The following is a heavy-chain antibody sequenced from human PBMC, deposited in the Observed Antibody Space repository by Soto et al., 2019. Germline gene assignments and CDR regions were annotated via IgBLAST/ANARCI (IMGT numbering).Heavy chain of an antibody. CDR1: GYSFTSYV. D-gene: IGHD2-2*01. Sequence: GASVKVSCKASGYSFTSYVIYWVRQAPGQRLEWMGWINAGSGNTKSSQKFQARVTITSDTSASTAYMELSSLRSEDTAVYFCARGVENIVVVLDVFGYYGMDVWGQGTTVTVSS. CDR2: INAGSGNT. V-gene: IGHV1-3*01. J-gene: IGHJ6*02. CDR3: ARGVENIVVVLDVFGYYGMDV.